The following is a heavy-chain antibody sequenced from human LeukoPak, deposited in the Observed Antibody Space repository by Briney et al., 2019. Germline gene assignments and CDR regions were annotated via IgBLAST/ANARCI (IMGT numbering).Heavy chain of an antibody. CDR1: GGSISSGGYY. V-gene: IGHV4-30-2*01. J-gene: IGHJ4*01. Sequence: PSQTLSLTCTVSGGSISSGGYYWSWIRQHPGKGLEWIGYIYHSGSTYYNPSLKSRVTISVDRSKNQFSLKLSSVTAADTAVYYGAGAGYGGNMTYWGKETWSPSPQ. CDR3: AGAGYGGNMTY. CDR2: IYHSGST. D-gene: IGHD4-23*01.